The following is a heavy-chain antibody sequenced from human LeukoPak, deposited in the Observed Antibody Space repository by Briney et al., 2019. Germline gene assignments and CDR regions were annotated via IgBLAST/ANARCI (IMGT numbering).Heavy chain of an antibody. V-gene: IGHV3-48*01. Sequence: GGSLRLSCAASGFTFSSYSMNWVRQAPGKGLEWVSYISSSSSTIYYADSVKGRFTISRDNSKNTLYLQMNSLRAEDTAVYYCAKSKGVRGDYDPSFDYWGQGTLVTVSS. D-gene: IGHD4-17*01. CDR2: ISSSSSTI. CDR1: GFTFSSYS. CDR3: AKSKGVRGDYDPSFDY. J-gene: IGHJ4*02.